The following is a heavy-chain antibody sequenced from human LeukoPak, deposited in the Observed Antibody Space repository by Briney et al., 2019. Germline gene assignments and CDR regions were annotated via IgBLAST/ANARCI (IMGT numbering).Heavy chain of an antibody. CDR2: MNPNSGNT. V-gene: IGHV1-8*03. D-gene: IGHD3-9*01. CDR3: ARVGYFDWLANAFDI. J-gene: IGHJ3*02. CDR1: GYTFTSYD. Sequence: ASVKVSCKASGYTFTSYDINWVQQATGQGLEWMGWMNPNSGNTGYAQKFQGRVTITRNTSISTAYMELSSLRSEDTAVYYCARVGYFDWLANAFDIWGQGTMVTVSS.